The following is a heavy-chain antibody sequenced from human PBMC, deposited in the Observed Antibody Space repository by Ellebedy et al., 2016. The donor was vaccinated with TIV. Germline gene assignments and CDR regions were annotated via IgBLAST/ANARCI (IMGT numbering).Heavy chain of an antibody. V-gene: IGHV4-38-2*02. CDR3: ASGYYDTLTGSTGGDFDS. J-gene: IGHJ4*02. Sequence: SETLSLTCTVSNYSISSGSYWGWIRPPPGKGLEWLGSIYHIGSTYYNPSLKSRVTISVDTSKNQLYLKLSSVTAADTAVYYCASGYYDTLTGSTGGDFDSWGQGTLVTVSS. D-gene: IGHD3-9*01. CDR1: NYSISSGSY. CDR2: IYHIGST.